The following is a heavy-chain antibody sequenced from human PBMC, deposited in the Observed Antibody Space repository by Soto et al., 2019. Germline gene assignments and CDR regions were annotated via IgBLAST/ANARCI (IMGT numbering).Heavy chain of an antibody. V-gene: IGHV4-39*07. CDR2: IYYTGST. Sequence: SETLSLTCTVSGGSVTSISSRNYYWGWIRQPPGKGLEWIGNIYYTGSTYYNPSLKSRVTISVDTSKNQFSLKLSSVTAADTAVYYCARSDGRYWGQGTLVTVS. CDR3: ARSDGRY. J-gene: IGHJ4*02. CDR1: GGSVTSISSRNYY.